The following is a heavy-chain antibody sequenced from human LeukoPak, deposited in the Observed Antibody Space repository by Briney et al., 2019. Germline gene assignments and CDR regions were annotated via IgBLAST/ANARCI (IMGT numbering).Heavy chain of an antibody. CDR1: GYTFTGYY. V-gene: IGHV1-2*02. Sequence: ASVKVSCKASGYTFTGYYMHWVRQAPGQGLEWMGWINPNSGGTNYAQKLQGRVTMTTDTSTSTAYMELRSLRSDDTAVYYCARDLRYYGSGSYYIGYWGQGTLVTVSS. J-gene: IGHJ4*02. CDR3: ARDLRYYGSGSYYIGY. CDR2: INPNSGGT. D-gene: IGHD3-10*01.